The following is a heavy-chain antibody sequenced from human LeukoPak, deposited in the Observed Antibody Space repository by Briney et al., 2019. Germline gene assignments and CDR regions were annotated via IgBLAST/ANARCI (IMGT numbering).Heavy chain of an antibody. J-gene: IGHJ4*02. D-gene: IGHD3-10*01. V-gene: IGHV4-59*12. CDR1: GGSISSYY. CDR2: IDYSGST. CDR3: AGRKGSYFGD. Sequence: PSETLSLTCTVSGGSISSYYWNWIRQPPGKGLEWIGYIDYSGSTNYNPSLKSRVTISVDTSKNQFSLKLSSVTAADTAVYYCAGRKGSYFGDWGQGTLVTVSS.